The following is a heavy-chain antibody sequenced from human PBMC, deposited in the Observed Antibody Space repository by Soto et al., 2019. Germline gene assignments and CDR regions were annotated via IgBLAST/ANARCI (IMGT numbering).Heavy chain of an antibody. J-gene: IGHJ4*02. CDR1: GFTFSSYW. Sequence: EVQLVESGGGLVQPGGSLRLSCAASGFTFSSYWMSWVRQAPGKGLEWVANIKQDGREKYYVDSVKGQFTISRDNSKNSLYLQMNSLRAEDTAVYYCARVIGLGADYWGQGTLVTVSS. CDR3: ARVIGLGADY. CDR2: IKQDGREK. V-gene: IGHV3-7*01. D-gene: IGHD3-16*01.